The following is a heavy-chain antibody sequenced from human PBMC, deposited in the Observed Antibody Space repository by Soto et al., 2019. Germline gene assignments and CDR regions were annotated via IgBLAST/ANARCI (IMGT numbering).Heavy chain of an antibody. CDR1: GFTFSSYG. CDR3: AKDISVGGHPSGDY. D-gene: IGHD2-15*01. CDR2: ISYDGSNK. V-gene: IGHV3-30*18. J-gene: IGHJ4*02. Sequence: QVQLVESGGGVVQPGRSLRLSCAASGFTFSSYGMHWVRQAPGKGLEWVAVISYDGSNKYYADSVKGRFTISRDNSKNTLYLQMNSLRAEDTAVYYCAKDISVGGHPSGDYWGQGTLVTVSS.